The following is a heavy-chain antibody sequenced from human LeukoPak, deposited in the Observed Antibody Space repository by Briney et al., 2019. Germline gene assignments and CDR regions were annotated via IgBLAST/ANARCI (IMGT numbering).Heavy chain of an antibody. D-gene: IGHD6-6*01. CDR2: IYTSGST. Sequence: PLETLSLTCTVSGGSISSYYWSWIRQPAGKGLEWIGRIYTSGSTNYNPSLKSRVTMSVDTSKNQFSLKLSSVTAADTAVYYCVAGYSSSFNWFDPWGQGTLVTVSS. CDR3: VAGYSSSFNWFDP. V-gene: IGHV4-4*07. J-gene: IGHJ5*02. CDR1: GGSISSYY.